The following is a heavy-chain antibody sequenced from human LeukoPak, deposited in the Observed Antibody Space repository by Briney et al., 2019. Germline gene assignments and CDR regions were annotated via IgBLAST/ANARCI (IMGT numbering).Heavy chain of an antibody. J-gene: IGHJ6*03. CDR1: GFTFSSYA. D-gene: IGHD3-9*01. CDR3: ASRYYDILTGYDYYYYYMDV. Sequence: QTGGSLRLSCAASGFTFSSYAMSWVRQAPGKGLEWVSAISGSGGSTYYADSVKGRFTISRDNSKNTLYLQMNSLRAEDTAVYYCASRYYDILTGYDYYYYYMDVWGKGTTVTVSS. CDR2: ISGSGGST. V-gene: IGHV3-23*01.